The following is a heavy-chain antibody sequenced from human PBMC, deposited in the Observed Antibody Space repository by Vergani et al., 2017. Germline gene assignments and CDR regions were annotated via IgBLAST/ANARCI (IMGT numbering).Heavy chain of an antibody. CDR1: GGSISSSSYY. CDR2: IYYSGST. Sequence: QLQLQESGPGLVKPSETLSLTCTVSGGSISSSSYYWGWIRQPPGKGLEWIGSIYYSGSTYYNQSLKSRVTISVDTSKNQFSLKLSSVTAADTAVYYCARQSSPTMIVVVIPYYFDYWGQGTLVTVSS. J-gene: IGHJ4*02. CDR3: ARQSSPTMIVVVIPYYFDY. D-gene: IGHD3-22*01. V-gene: IGHV4-39*01.